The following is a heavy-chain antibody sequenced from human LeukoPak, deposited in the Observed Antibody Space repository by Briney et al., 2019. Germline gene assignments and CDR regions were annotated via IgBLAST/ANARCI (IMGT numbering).Heavy chain of an antibody. CDR2: IWYDGSNK. D-gene: IGHD5-12*01. Sequence: GRSLRLSCAASGFTFSTYGMHWVRQAPGKGLEWVAVIWYDGSNKYHADSVKGRFAISRDNSKNTLYLQMNSLRAEDTAVYYCARDLFGGYDLGGRGSKVFDYWGQGTLVTVSS. J-gene: IGHJ4*02. CDR1: GFTFSTYG. CDR3: ARDLFGGYDLGGRGSKVFDY. V-gene: IGHV3-33*01.